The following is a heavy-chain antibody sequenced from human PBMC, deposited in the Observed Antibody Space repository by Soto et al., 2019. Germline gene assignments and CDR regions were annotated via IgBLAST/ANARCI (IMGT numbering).Heavy chain of an antibody. CDR2: LNGSGGST. V-gene: IGHV3-23*01. D-gene: IGHD3-10*01. CDR3: ARGFSAGKGSPPDF. CDR1: GFNFSYNA. J-gene: IGHJ4*02. Sequence: GSLRLSCVASGFNFSYNAMSWVRQAPGKGLEWVSGLNGSGGSTSSADSVKGRFAISRDNSKNTLYLQMNNLRDGDTAVYYCARGFSAGKGSPPDFWGQGTLVTVSS.